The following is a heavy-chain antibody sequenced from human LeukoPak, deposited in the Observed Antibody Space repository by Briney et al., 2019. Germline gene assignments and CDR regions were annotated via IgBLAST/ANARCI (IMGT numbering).Heavy chain of an antibody. Sequence: ASVTVSCKTSGYTFSDYYIHWLRQAPGQGLEWVGWINPNSGDTDYAQKFQGRVTVTRDTSISTAYMELGRLRSDDTAVYYCARERRAWGEDFWGQGTLVTVSS. J-gene: IGHJ4*02. CDR3: ARERRAWGEDF. V-gene: IGHV1-2*02. CDR1: GYTFSDYY. CDR2: INPNSGDT. D-gene: IGHD3-16*01.